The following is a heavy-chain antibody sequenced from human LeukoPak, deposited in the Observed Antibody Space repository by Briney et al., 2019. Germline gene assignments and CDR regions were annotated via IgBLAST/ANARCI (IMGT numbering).Heavy chain of an antibody. D-gene: IGHD3-3*01. V-gene: IGHV3-21*01. Sequence: GGSLRLSCAASGFTFSDYTMNWVRQAPGKGLEWVSSISSSSTYIYYADSVEGRFTISRDNAKNSLYLQMNSLRAEDTAVYYCARANSGYYDFWSGYSLLDCMDVWGKGTTVTVSS. CDR1: GFTFSDYT. CDR2: ISSSSTYI. CDR3: ARANSGYYDFWSGYSLLDCMDV. J-gene: IGHJ6*03.